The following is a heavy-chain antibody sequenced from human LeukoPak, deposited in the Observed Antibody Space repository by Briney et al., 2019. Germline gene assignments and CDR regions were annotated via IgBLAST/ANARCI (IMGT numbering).Heavy chain of an antibody. CDR3: AKGNYGGNSRIPLSDY. CDR1: GFTFSSYG. D-gene: IGHD4-23*01. J-gene: IGHJ4*02. CDR2: ISYDGSNK. V-gene: IGHV3-30*18. Sequence: GGSLRLSCAASGFTFSSYGMHWVRQAPGKGLEWVAVISYDGSNKYYADSVKGRFTISRDNSKNTLYLQMNSLRAEDTAVYYCAKGNYGGNSRIPLSDYWGQGTLVTVSS.